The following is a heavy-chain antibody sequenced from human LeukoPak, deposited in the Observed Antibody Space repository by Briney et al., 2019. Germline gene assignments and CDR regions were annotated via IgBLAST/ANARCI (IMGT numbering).Heavy chain of an antibody. CDR1: GFIFSHYT. J-gene: IGHJ4*02. D-gene: IGHD2-21*02. Sequence: GGSLRLSCAASGFIFSHYTMSWVRQAPGKGLEWVSGISGSGSSTYSADSVKGRFTISRDNSKNTLCLQMNSLRAEDTAIYYCATRLLGGWVWGYFDYWGQGTLVTVSS. V-gene: IGHV3-23*01. CDR3: ATRLLGGWVWGYFDY. CDR2: ISGSGSST.